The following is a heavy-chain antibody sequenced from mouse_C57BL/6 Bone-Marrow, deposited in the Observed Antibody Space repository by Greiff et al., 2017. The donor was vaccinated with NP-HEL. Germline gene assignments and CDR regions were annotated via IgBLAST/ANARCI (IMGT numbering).Heavy chain of an antibody. Sequence: EVQLQQSGAELVRPGASVKLSCTASGFNIKDDYMHWVKQRPEQGLEWIGWIDPENGDTEYASKFQGKATITADTSSNTAYLQLSSLTSEDTAVYYCTTGWGYDYVGDYWGQGTTLTVSS. V-gene: IGHV14-4*01. CDR3: TTGWGYDYVGDY. J-gene: IGHJ2*01. D-gene: IGHD2-4*01. CDR2: IDPENGDT. CDR1: GFNIKDDY.